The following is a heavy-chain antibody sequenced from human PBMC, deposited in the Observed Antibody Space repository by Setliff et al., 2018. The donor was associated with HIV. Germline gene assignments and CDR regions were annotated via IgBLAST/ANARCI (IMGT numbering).Heavy chain of an antibody. J-gene: IGHJ4*01. CDR3: ARGPGPNAIDY. Sequence: SETLSLTCAVYGGSFSGYYWSWIRQTPGEGLEWIGEINFGGSTKYNPSLKSRATVSVDTSKNQFSLRLSSVTAADTAIYFCARGPGPNAIDYWGHGNRVTVSS. V-gene: IGHV4-34*01. CDR1: GGSFSGYY. CDR2: INFGGST.